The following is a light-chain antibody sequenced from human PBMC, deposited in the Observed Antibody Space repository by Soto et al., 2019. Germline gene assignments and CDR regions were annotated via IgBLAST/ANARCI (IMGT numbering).Light chain of an antibody. V-gene: IGLV1-40*01. CDR1: ISNIGAGYD. Sequence: QSLLTQPPSVSGAPGQRVTISCTGNISNIGAGYDVHWYRQLPGKAPKVLIYGNSNRPSGVPYRISASKSGASASLAISELRAEDEADYYCQSFDSSLRGVFGGGTKVPS. J-gene: IGLJ2*01. CDR3: QSFDSSLRGV. CDR2: GNS.